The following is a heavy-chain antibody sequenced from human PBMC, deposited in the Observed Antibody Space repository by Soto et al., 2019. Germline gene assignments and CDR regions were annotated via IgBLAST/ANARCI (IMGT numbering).Heavy chain of an antibody. V-gene: IGHV3-74*01. J-gene: IGHJ4*02. CDR2: INSDGSST. CDR3: VRTSLVVAAATREDY. Sequence: EVQLVESGGGLVQPGGSLRLSCAASGFTFSSYWMHWVRQAPGKGLVWVSRINSDGSSTSYADSVKGRFTISSDNAKNTLYVQMNSLRAEDTAVYYCVRTSLVVAAATREDYWGQGTLVTVSS. D-gene: IGHD2-15*01. CDR1: GFTFSSYW.